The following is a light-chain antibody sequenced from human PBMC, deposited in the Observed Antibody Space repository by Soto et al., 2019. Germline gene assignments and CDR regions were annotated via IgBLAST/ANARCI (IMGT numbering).Light chain of an antibody. CDR2: KAS. J-gene: IGKJ1*01. Sequence: IQITPSPCTPSCSLGDRVPITCPASQTISSWLAWYQQKPGKAPKLLIYKASTLKSGVPSRFSGSGSGTEFTLTISSLQPDDFATYYCQHYNSYSEAFGQGTKVDIK. CDR1: QTISSW. V-gene: IGKV1-5*03. CDR3: QHYNSYSEA.